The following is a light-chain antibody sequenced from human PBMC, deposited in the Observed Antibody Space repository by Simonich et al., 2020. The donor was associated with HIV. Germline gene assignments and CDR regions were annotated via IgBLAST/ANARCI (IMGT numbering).Light chain of an antibody. CDR1: SNNVGNQG. CDR2: RNN. J-gene: IGLJ3*02. Sequence: QAGLTQPPSVSKGLRQTATLTCTGKSNNVGNQGAAWLQQHKGHPPKLLSYRNNNRPTGISERLSASRSGNTASLTSTGLQPEDEADYYCSAWDSSLSAWVFGGGTKLTVL. CDR3: SAWDSSLSAWV. V-gene: IGLV10-54*01.